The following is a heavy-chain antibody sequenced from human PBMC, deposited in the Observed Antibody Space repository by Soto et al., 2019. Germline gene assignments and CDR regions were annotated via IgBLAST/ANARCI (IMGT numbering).Heavy chain of an antibody. CDR3: ARDSRSTTTYGLDV. CDR1: GGSISSGGYS. J-gene: IGHJ6*02. CDR2: IYHSETT. Sequence: QLQLQESGSGLVKPSQTLSLSCAVSGGSISSGGYSWSWIRLPPGKGLEWIGYIYHSETTNYNPSLKGRVTISVDRYKNHFSLKLKSVTPADTAVYYCARDSRSTTTYGLDVWGQGTTVTVSS. D-gene: IGHD4-4*01. V-gene: IGHV4-30-2*01.